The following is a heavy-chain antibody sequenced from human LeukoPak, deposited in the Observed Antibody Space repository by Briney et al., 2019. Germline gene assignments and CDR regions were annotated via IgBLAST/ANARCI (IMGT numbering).Heavy chain of an antibody. CDR2: IDYGGIT. CDR1: GGSISSYY. J-gene: IGHJ6*03. CDR3: ASCALADVSMDV. Sequence: SEALTLTCTVSGGSISSYYWSWIRQPPGKGLEWMVYIDYGGITSDNPSPQSRVTISVETFKRPFSTQLSSVTAADTAVYYCASCALADVSMDVWGKGTTVTVSS. D-gene: IGHD2-15*01. V-gene: IGHV4-59*01.